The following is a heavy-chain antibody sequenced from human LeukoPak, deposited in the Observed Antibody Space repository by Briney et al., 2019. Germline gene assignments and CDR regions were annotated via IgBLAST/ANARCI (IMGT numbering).Heavy chain of an antibody. Sequence: GWSLRLSCAASGFTFSSYALHWIRHHPGKGLQRASVLSKDGSIKYYHFSEKCQFTISRDNSKNTLNLQNNSLPAEDSAVYYCAREHHYYGPGPNTNPISPAPDCWGQGTLVTVSS. CDR2: LSKDGSIK. V-gene: IGHV3-30-3*01. J-gene: IGHJ4*02. D-gene: IGHD3-10*01. CDR3: AREHHYYGPGPNTNPISPAPDC. CDR1: GFTFSSYA.